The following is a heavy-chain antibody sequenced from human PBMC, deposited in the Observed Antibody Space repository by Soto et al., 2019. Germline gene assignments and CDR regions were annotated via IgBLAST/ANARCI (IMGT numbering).Heavy chain of an antibody. CDR3: ASGYYYDSNGGY. D-gene: IGHD3-22*01. CDR1: GGSFSGYY. Sequence: SETLSLTCAVYGGSFSGYYWSWIRQPPGKGLEWIGEINHSGSTNYNPSLKSRVTISVDTSKNQFSLKLSSVTAADTAVYYCASGYYYDSNGGYWGKGTLVTVSS. V-gene: IGHV4-34*01. CDR2: INHSGST. J-gene: IGHJ4*02.